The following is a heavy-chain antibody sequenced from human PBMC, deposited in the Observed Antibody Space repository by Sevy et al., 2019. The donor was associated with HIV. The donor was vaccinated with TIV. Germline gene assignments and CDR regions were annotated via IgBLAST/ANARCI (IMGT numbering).Heavy chain of an antibody. J-gene: IGHJ4*02. Sequence: MSLTCTVSGGSITSLYWNWIRQPPGKGLEWIANIYYNGHINYNPSLKSRVTLSLDTSKNQFSLRLSSVTAADTAMYYCAGENAWGRGYSWGQGTLVTVSS. CDR3: AGENAWGRGYS. CDR1: GGSITSLY. CDR2: IYYNGHI. V-gene: IGHV4-59*08. D-gene: IGHD1-26*01.